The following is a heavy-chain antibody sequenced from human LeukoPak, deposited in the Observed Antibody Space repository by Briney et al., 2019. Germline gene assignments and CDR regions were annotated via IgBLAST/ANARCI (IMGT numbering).Heavy chain of an antibody. D-gene: IGHD1-14*01. Sequence: SETLSLTCAVYGGSFSGYYWSWIRQPPGKGLEWIGNIYFSGSTYYNPSLKSRVTISVDTSKNQFSLKLSSVTAADTAVYYCARGTLNIPGEHGAFDYWGQGTLVTVSS. CDR3: ARGTLNIPGEHGAFDY. V-gene: IGHV4-34*01. CDR1: GGSFSGYY. J-gene: IGHJ4*02. CDR2: IYFSGST.